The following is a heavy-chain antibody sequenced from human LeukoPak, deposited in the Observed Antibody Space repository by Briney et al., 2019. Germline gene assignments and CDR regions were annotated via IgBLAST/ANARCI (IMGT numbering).Heavy chain of an antibody. CDR2: INPSGGST. CDR1: GYTFTSYG. D-gene: IGHD6-13*01. J-gene: IGHJ4*02. Sequence: ASVKVSCKASGYTFTSYGISWVRQAPGQGLEWMGIINPSGGSTSYAQKFQGRVTMTRDTSTSTVYMELSSLRSEDTAVYYCARGEIAAAAPEDYWGQGTLVTVSS. CDR3: ARGEIAAAAPEDY. V-gene: IGHV1-46*01.